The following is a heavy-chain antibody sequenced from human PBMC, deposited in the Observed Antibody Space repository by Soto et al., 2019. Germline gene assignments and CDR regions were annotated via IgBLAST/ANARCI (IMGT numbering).Heavy chain of an antibody. D-gene: IGHD2-21*02. CDR3: ARVGASAKSFDY. J-gene: IGHJ4*02. CDR2: VIWNSGAK. V-gene: IGHV3-9*01. Sequence: PWGSLTLSCAASGFSFDKFDRNGCLQRPGKGLVVVSSVIWNSGAKLYEESVKGRFAISRDSAKKSVYLQMNSVRPDDTAFYYCARVGASAKSFDYWGQGTLVTVSS. CDR1: GFSFDKFD.